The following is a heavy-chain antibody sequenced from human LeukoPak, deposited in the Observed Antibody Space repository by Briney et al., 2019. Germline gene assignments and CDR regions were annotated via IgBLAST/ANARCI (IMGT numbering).Heavy chain of an antibody. Sequence: QSGGSLRLSCRASGFTFSDACMSWVRQDPGKGLEWVSYISSSSSTIYYADSVKGRFTISRDNAKNSLYLQMNSLRAEDTAVYYCASLRNFGVVIPFDYWGQGTLVTVSS. CDR1: GFTFSDAC. CDR3: ASLRNFGVVIPFDY. J-gene: IGHJ4*02. D-gene: IGHD3-3*01. CDR2: ISSSSSTI. V-gene: IGHV3-48*01.